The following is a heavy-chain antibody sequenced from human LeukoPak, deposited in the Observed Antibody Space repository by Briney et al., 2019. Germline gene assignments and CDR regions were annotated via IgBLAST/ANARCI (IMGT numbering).Heavy chain of an antibody. CDR2: IYSGGAT. CDR1: GFTVSRNY. CDR3: ARTSGYPYNFDN. J-gene: IGHJ4*02. D-gene: IGHD3-22*01. Sequence: PGGSLRLSCAASGFTVSRNYMTWVRQGPGKGLEWVSVIYSGGATYYADSVKGRFTTSRDNSKNTLYLQMNSLRAEDTAVYYCARTSGYPYNFDNWGQGTLVTVSS. V-gene: IGHV3-53*01.